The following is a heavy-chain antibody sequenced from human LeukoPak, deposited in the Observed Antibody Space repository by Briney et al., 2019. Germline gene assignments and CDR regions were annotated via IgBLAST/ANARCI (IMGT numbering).Heavy chain of an antibody. V-gene: IGHV4-39*01. J-gene: IGHJ3*02. CDR1: GGSISSSSYS. CDR2: IYYSGST. Sequence: SETLSLTCTVSGGSISSSSYSWGWLRQPPGKGLEWIGSIYYSGSTYYNPSLKSRVTISVDTSKNQFSLKLSSVTAADTAVYYCARLKGAGFLGAFDIWGQGTMVTVSS. CDR3: ARLKGAGFLGAFDI. D-gene: IGHD1-26*01.